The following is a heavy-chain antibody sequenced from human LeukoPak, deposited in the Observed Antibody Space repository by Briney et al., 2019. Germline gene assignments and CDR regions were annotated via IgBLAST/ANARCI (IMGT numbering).Heavy chain of an antibody. CDR1: GYMFTSYW. CDR2: IYPGDSDT. CDR3: ARGLTGYYDSSGYLDY. J-gene: IGHJ4*02. D-gene: IGHD3-22*01. Sequence: ASVKVSRKASGYMFTSYWIGWVRQMPGKGLEWMGIIYPGDSDTRYSPSFQGQVTISADKSISTAYLQWSSLKASDTAMYYCARGLTGYYDSSGYLDYWGQGTLVTVSS. V-gene: IGHV5-51*01.